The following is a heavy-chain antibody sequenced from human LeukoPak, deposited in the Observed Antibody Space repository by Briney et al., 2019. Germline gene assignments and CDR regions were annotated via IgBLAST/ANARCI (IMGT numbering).Heavy chain of an antibody. CDR3: AGTAAPYYYDSSGYLDY. CDR2: IYYSGST. J-gene: IGHJ4*02. Sequence: SETLSLTCTVSGGSISSYYWSWIRQPPGRGLEWIGYIYYSGSTNYNPSLKSRVTISVDTSKNQFSLKLSSVTAADTAVYYCAGTAAPYYYDSSGYLDYWGQGTLVTVSS. V-gene: IGHV4-59*01. CDR1: GGSISSYY. D-gene: IGHD3-22*01.